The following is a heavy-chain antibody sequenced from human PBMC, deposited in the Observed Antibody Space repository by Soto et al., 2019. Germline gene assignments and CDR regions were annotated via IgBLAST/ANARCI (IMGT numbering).Heavy chain of an antibody. V-gene: IGHV3-21*01. J-gene: IGHJ4*02. D-gene: IGHD2-2*01. CDR2: ISSSSSYM. Sequence: GRSLRLSCAASGFTFSSYSMNWVRQAPGKGLEWVSSISSSSSYMYYADSVKGRFTISRDNAKNSLYLQMNSLRAEDTAVYYCARGFCSSTSCHSVPLDYWGQGTLVTVSS. CDR3: ARGFCSSTSCHSVPLDY. CDR1: GFTFSSYS.